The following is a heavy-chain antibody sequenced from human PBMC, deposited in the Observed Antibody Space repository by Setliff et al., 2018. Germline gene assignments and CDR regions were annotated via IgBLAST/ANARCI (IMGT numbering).Heavy chain of an antibody. CDR2: ISAYNGNT. CDR1: GYTFTNSI. J-gene: IGHJ3*01. D-gene: IGHD2-15*01. Sequence: ASVKVSCKASGYTFTNSIMNWVRQAPGQGLEWMGWISAYNGNTYHAQKFQDRLSMTTDTSTSTAYMELRSLGSDDTAVYYCAISTLSICSGGTCPNVFDVWGQGTMVTVSS. V-gene: IGHV1-18*04. CDR3: AISTLSICSGGTCPNVFDV.